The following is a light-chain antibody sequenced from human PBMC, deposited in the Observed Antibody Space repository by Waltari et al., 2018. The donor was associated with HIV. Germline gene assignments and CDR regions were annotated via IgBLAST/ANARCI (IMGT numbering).Light chain of an antibody. CDR1: SSDVGAYNY. CDR2: DVS. Sequence: QSALTQPPSASGSPGHSVTISCTGTSSDVGAYNYVSWYQQHPGKAPKLIIYDVSKRPSGVPDRFSGSKSGNTASLTISGLQAEDEAEYFCCSYAGSYTYVFGIGTKVTVL. V-gene: IGLV2-11*01. J-gene: IGLJ1*01. CDR3: CSYAGSYTYV.